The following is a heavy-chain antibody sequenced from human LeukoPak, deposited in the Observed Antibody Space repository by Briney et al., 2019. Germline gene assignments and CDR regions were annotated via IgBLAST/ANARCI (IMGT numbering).Heavy chain of an antibody. Sequence: ASVKVSCKASGYTFTGYYMHWVRQAPGQGLEWMGWINPNSGGTNYAQKFQGRVTMTRNTSISTAYMELSRLRSDDTAVYYCARNGIWSSSRSNWFDPWGQGTLVTVSS. D-gene: IGHD6-13*01. CDR2: INPNSGGT. J-gene: IGHJ5*02. CDR3: ARNGIWSSSRSNWFDP. V-gene: IGHV1-2*02. CDR1: GYTFTGYY.